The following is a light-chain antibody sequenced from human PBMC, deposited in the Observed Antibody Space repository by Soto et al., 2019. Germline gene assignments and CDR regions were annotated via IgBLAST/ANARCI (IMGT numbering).Light chain of an antibody. Sequence: DIQMTQSPSTLSASVGDRVTITCRASQTISSWLAWYQQKPGKAPKLLIYKASSLESGVPSRFGGSGSGTEFTLTISSLQPDDFATYYCQQYNDYSTFGQGTKVEIK. CDR1: QTISSW. J-gene: IGKJ1*01. V-gene: IGKV1-5*03. CDR2: KAS. CDR3: QQYNDYST.